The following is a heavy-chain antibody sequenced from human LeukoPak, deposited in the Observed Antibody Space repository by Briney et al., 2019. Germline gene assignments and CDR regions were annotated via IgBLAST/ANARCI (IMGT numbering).Heavy chain of an antibody. CDR2: ISGSGGST. V-gene: IGHV3-23*01. D-gene: IGHD3-3*01. CDR1: GFTFSSYA. Sequence: GGSLRLSCAASGFTFSSYAMSWVRQAPGKGLEWVSAISGSGGSTYYADSVKGRFTISRDNSKNTLYLQMNSLRAEDRAVYYCAKKGTYDFWSGYRIYYYMDVWGKGTTVTVSS. J-gene: IGHJ6*03. CDR3: AKKGTYDFWSGYRIYYYMDV.